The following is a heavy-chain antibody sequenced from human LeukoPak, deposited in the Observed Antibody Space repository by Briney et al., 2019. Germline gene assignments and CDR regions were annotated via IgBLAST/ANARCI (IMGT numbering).Heavy chain of an antibody. CDR3: ARDRGRYYDSRGFYWRYYFDS. Sequence: HSGGSLRLSCAASGFTFSTYAVNWVRQAPGKGLEWVSTISGSGDSTYYADSVKGPFTISRDNSKDTLYLQMSSVRVDDTAVYYCARDRGRYYDSRGFYWRYYFDSWGQGILVTVST. D-gene: IGHD3-22*01. V-gene: IGHV3-23*01. CDR1: GFTFSTYA. J-gene: IGHJ4*02. CDR2: ISGSGDST.